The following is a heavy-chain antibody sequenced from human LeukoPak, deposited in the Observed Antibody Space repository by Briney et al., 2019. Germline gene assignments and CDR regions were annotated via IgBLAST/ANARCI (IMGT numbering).Heavy chain of an antibody. D-gene: IGHD3-10*01. V-gene: IGHV1-69*10. CDR1: GYTFTSYG. CDR3: ARVEFSAFDI. CDR2: IIPILGIA. J-gene: IGHJ3*02. Sequence: SVKVSCKASGYTFTSYGISWVRQAPGQGLEWMGWIIPILGIANYAQKFQGRVTITADKSTSTAYMELSSLRSEDTAVYYCARVEFSAFDIWGQGTMVTVSS.